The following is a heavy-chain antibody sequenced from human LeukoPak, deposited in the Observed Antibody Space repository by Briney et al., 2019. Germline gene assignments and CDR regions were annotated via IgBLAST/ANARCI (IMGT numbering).Heavy chain of an antibody. J-gene: IGHJ3*02. CDR1: GFTFSSYW. CDR2: ISGSGGST. V-gene: IGHV3-23*01. CDR3: AKEMYYYDSSGYYFWNSVSDAFDI. Sequence: PGGSLRLSCAASGFTFSSYWIYWVRQAPGKGLEWVSAISGSGGSTYYADSVKGRFTISRDNSKNTLYLQMNSLRAEDTAVYYCAKEMYYYDSSGYYFWNSVSDAFDIWGQGTMVTVSS. D-gene: IGHD3-22*01.